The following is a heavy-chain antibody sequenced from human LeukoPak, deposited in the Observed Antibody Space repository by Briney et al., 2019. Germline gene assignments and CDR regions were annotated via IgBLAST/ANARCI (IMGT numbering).Heavy chain of an antibody. CDR1: GFTIGDYA. CDR2: ISIGGGFT. V-gene: IGHV3-23*01. J-gene: IGHJ4*02. CDR3: AKLHSATITADFDH. D-gene: IGHD1-14*01. Sequence: GGSLRLSCTASGFTIGDYAMSWVRQAPGKGLEWVSGISIGGGFTDYADSVRGRFTISRDNSKNTLSLQMSNLRAEDTAIYYCAKLHSATITADFDHWGQGTLVTVSS.